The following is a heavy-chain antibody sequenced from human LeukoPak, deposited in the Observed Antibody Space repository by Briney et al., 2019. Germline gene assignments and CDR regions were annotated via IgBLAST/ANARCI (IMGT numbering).Heavy chain of an antibody. CDR1: GGSFSSGSYY. CDR2: IETSGTT. CDR3: AREGGYSYGDAPLHFDN. D-gene: IGHD5-18*01. J-gene: IGHJ4*02. V-gene: IGHV4-61*02. Sequence: SETLSLTCAVYGGSFSSGSYYWSWIRQPAGKGLEWIGRIETSGTTNYNPSLKSQITISVDTSKNQFSLKVSSVTAADTAVYYCAREGGYSYGDAPLHFDNWGQGTLVTVSS.